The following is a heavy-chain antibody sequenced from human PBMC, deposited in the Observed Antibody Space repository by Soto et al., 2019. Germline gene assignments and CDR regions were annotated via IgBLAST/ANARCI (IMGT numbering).Heavy chain of an antibody. D-gene: IGHD6-13*01. CDR1: GFTFRSFT. J-gene: IGHJ5*02. Sequence: LRLSCAASGFTFRSFTMSWVRQAPWKGLEWVSTISSNSAYIYYTDALRGRFTISRDNAKNSLHLQMNSLRAEDTAVYYCTRDASRDSSARGWFDPWGPGTLVTVYS. CDR2: ISSNSAYI. V-gene: IGHV3-21*01. CDR3: TRDASRDSSARGWFDP.